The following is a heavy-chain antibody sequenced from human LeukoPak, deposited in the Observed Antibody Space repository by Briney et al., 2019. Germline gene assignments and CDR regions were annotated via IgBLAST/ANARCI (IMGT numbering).Heavy chain of an antibody. Sequence: GGSLRLSCAASGFTFSSYAMHWVRQAPGKGLEYVSAISSNGGSTYYANSVKGRFTISRDNSKNTLYLQMGSLRAEDMAVYYCARSSIAARPRPKYYYMDVWGKGTTVTVSS. CDR2: ISSNGGST. J-gene: IGHJ6*03. CDR3: ARSSIAARPRPKYYYMDV. CDR1: GFTFSSYA. V-gene: IGHV3-64*01. D-gene: IGHD6-6*01.